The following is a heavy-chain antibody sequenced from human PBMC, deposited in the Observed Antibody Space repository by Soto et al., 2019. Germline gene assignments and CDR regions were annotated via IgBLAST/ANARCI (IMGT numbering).Heavy chain of an antibody. D-gene: IGHD6-13*01. CDR1: GGTFSTYP. Sequence: QVPLVQSGAEVRMPGSSVKVSCKASGGTFSTYPINWVRQAPGQGLEWMGGIIPLFGTTNYAQKFKGRVTITADESTSTAYMELSSLRAEDAAMYYCARGATHGSSWYFWFDPWGQGTLVTVSS. CDR2: IIPLFGTT. CDR3: ARGATHGSSWYFWFDP. J-gene: IGHJ5*02. V-gene: IGHV1-69*01.